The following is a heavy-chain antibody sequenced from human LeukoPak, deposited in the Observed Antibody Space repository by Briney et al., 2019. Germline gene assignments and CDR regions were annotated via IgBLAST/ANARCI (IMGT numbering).Heavy chain of an antibody. Sequence: GGSLRLSCAASGFIFSHYAMTWVRQAPGKGLEWVSSINGSGDATKYADSVMGRFTISRDNSKNTVSLQMNSLRAEDTAVYYCAAAPGYYGSGRFDYWGQGTLVTVSS. D-gene: IGHD3-10*01. CDR3: AAAPGYYGSGRFDY. V-gene: IGHV3-23*01. J-gene: IGHJ4*02. CDR1: GFIFSHYA. CDR2: INGSGDAT.